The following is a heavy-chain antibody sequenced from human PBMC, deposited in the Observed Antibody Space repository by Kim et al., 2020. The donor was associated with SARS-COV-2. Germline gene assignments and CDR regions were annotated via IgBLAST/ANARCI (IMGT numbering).Heavy chain of an antibody. CDR2: IRSKVNNYET. J-gene: IGHJ4*02. V-gene: IGHV3-73*01. CDR3: ATWIVGSNTPFDY. Sequence: GGSLRLSCAASGFSFSGSAMHWVRQASGKGLEWVGQIRSKVNNYETAYAASVKGRFTISRDDSKNTAFLQMDSLQTEDTAVYFCATWIVGSNTPFDYWGRGTLVTVSS. D-gene: IGHD1-26*01. CDR1: GFSFSGSA.